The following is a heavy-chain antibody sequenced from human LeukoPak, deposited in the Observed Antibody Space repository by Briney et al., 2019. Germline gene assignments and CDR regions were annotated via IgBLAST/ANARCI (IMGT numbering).Heavy chain of an antibody. V-gene: IGHV4-4*07. D-gene: IGHD6-13*01. CDR3: ARDHSGVAAAVEVWFDP. J-gene: IGHJ5*02. CDR1: GGSFSGYY. CDR2: IYTSGST. Sequence: SETLSLTCAVYGGSFSGYYWSWIRQPAGKGLEWIGRIYTSGSTNYNPSLKSRVTMSVGTSKNQFSLKLSSVTAADTAVYHCARDHSGVAAAVEVWFDPWGQGTLVTVSS.